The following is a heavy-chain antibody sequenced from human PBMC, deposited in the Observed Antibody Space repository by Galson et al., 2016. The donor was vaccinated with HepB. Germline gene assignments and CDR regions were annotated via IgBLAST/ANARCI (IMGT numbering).Heavy chain of an antibody. CDR2: IYHSGTT. D-gene: IGHD6-19*01. CDR1: GGSIFSSHW. Sequence: ETLSLTCAVSGGSIFSSHWWSWVRQPPGKGLEWIGQIYHSGTTNYNPSLKSRVTISVDTSRNQFSLTLYSVTAADTALYYCVKEAASGWYRTADYWGQGTLVTVSS. V-gene: IGHV4-4*02. CDR3: VKEAASGWYRTADY. J-gene: IGHJ4*02.